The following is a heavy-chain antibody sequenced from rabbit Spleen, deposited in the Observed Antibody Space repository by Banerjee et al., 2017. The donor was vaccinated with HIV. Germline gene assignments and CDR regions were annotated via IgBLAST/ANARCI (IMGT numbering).Heavy chain of an antibody. D-gene: IGHD4-2*01. CDR2: INTATGKA. Sequence: EQLEESGGGLVQPEGSLTLTCKASGVSLHDRDVMCWVRQAPGKGLEWIACINTATGKAVYANWAKGRFTISKASSTTVTLQMTSLTAADTATYFCARDAGTYPYIDVYFNLWGPGTLVTVS. V-gene: IGHV1S45*01. CDR1: GVSLHDRDV. CDR3: ARDAGTYPYIDVYFNL. J-gene: IGHJ4*01.